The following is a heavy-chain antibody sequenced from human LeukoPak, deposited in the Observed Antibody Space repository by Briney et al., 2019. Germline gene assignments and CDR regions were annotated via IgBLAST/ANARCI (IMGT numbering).Heavy chain of an antibody. J-gene: IGHJ3*02. Sequence: GGSLRLSCTISGFSFGEYAMTWVRQAPGKGLEWVGFIRSKAYGGTTENAASVKGRFTISRDDSKSIAYLQMNSLKTEDTAVYYCTRRYNYDSSGYYYVRDAFDIWGQGTMVTVSS. CDR2: IRSKAYGGTT. CDR3: TRRYNYDSSGYYYVRDAFDI. V-gene: IGHV3-49*04. D-gene: IGHD3-22*01. CDR1: GFSFGEYA.